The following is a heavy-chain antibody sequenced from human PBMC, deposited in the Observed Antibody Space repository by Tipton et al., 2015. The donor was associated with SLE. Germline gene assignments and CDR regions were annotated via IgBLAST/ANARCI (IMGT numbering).Heavy chain of an antibody. J-gene: IGHJ6*02. CDR1: GGSISSHY. Sequence: TLSLTCTVSGGSISSHYWSWIRQPPGKGLEWIGYIYYSGSTNYNPSLKSRVTISVDTSKSQFSLKLSTVTAADTAVYYCARGHYYVSSGYYYYYGMDAWGQGTTVTVSS. V-gene: IGHV4-59*11. CDR3: ARGHYYVSSGYYYYYGMDA. D-gene: IGHD3-22*01. CDR2: IYYSGST.